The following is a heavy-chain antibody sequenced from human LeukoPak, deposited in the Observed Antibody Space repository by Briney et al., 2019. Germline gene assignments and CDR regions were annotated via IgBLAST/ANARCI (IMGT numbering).Heavy chain of an antibody. J-gene: IGHJ4*02. Sequence: GGSLRLSCAASGFTFDDYAMHWVRQAPGKGLEWVSGISWNSGSIGYADSVRGRFTISRDNAKNSLYLQMNSLRAEDMALYHCAKDSGSYSTSFDYWGQGTLVTVSS. D-gene: IGHD1-26*01. CDR3: AKDSGSYSTSFDY. V-gene: IGHV3-9*03. CDR2: ISWNSGSI. CDR1: GFTFDDYA.